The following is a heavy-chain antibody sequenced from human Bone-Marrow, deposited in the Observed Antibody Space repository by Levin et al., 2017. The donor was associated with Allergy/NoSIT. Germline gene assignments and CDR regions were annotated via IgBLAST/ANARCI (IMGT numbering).Heavy chain of an antibody. D-gene: IGHD5-18*01. CDR1: GFTFGYYG. Sequence: PGGSLRLSCAASGFTFGYYGMHWVRQAPGKGLECVSFISYDGSNTYYADSVRGRFTISRDNSKSTLYLQMNSLRPEDTAVYYCAKELDTTMVIDAFDIWGQGTMVTVSS. CDR2: ISYDGSNT. V-gene: IGHV3-30*18. CDR3: AKELDTTMVIDAFDI. J-gene: IGHJ3*02.